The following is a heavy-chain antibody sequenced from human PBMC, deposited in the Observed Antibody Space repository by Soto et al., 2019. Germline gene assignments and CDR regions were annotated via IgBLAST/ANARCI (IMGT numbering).Heavy chain of an antibody. Sequence: GGSLRLSCAASGFTFSSYAMSWVRQAPGKGLEWVSAISGSGGSTYYADSVKGRFTISRDNSKNTLYLQMNSLRAEDTAVYYCARGCMSSSCFDYWGQGTLVTVSS. CDR1: GFTFSSYA. CDR3: ARGCMSSSCFDY. CDR2: ISGSGGST. V-gene: IGHV3-23*01. D-gene: IGHD6-13*01. J-gene: IGHJ4*02.